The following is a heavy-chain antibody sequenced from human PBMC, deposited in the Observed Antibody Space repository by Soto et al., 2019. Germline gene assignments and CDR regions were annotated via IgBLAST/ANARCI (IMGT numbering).Heavy chain of an antibody. J-gene: IGHJ4*02. CDR3: VRGRYGDY. V-gene: IGHV1-18*01. CDR2: ISAHNGNT. Sequence: QVHLVQSGAEVKKPGASVKVSCKASGYTFTSYGITRVRQAPGQGLEWMGWISAHNGNTDYAQKLQGRVIVTRDTSTSTAYMELRSLISDDTAVYYCVRGRYGDYWGQGALVTVSS. D-gene: IGHD1-1*01. CDR1: GYTFTSYG.